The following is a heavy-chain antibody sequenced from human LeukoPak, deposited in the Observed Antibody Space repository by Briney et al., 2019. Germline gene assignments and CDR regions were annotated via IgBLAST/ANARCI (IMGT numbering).Heavy chain of an antibody. J-gene: IGHJ5*02. CDR1: GFTFSSYG. D-gene: IGHD5-18*01. V-gene: IGHV3-30*18. CDR3: AKDGHGYGCSWFDP. CDR2: ISYDGSNK. Sequence: GGSLRLSCAASGFTFSSYGMHLVRQAPGKGLEWVAVISYDGSNKYYADSVKGRFTISRDNSKNTLYLQMNRLRAEDTAVYYCAKDGHGYGCSWFDPWGQGTLVTVSS.